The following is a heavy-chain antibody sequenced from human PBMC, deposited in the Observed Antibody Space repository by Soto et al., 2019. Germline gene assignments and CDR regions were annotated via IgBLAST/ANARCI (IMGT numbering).Heavy chain of an antibody. V-gene: IGHV4-4*02. J-gene: IGHJ4*02. CDR3: ARRYSEWFGELTNYFDY. CDR1: SGSISSSNW. CDR2: IYHSGST. Sequence: SETLSLTCAVSSGSISSSNWWSWVRQPPGKGLEWIGEIYHSGSTNYNPSLKSRVTISVYKSKNQFSLKLSSVTAADTAVYYCARRYSEWFGELTNYFDYWGQGTLVTVSS. D-gene: IGHD3-10*01.